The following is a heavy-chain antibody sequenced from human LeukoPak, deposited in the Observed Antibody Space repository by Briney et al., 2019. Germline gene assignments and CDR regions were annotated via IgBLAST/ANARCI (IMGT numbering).Heavy chain of an antibody. CDR2: ISTSSRYI. CDR1: GFTFSSFD. J-gene: IGHJ5*02. Sequence: GGSLRLSCAASGFTFSSFDMNWVRQAPPRGLAWVSSISTSSRYIYYRASVKGRFTISRDDAKNSLYLQMNSLRGDNTAVYYRARADCSGSTCYLRRSWFDPWGQGTLVTVSS. V-gene: IGHV3-21*04. CDR3: ARADCSGSTCYLRRSWFDP. D-gene: IGHD2-2*01.